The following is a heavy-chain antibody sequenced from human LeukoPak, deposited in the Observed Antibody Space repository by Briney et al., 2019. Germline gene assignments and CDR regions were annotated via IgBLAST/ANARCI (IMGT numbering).Heavy chain of an antibody. V-gene: IGHV3-74*01. D-gene: IGHD3-3*01. J-gene: IGHJ4*02. CDR3: ARQAITIFGVVTPPDY. CDR1: GFTFSSYW. Sequence: GGSLRLSCAASGFTFSSYWMHWVRQAPGKGLVWVSRINSDGSSTSYADSVKGRFTIPRDNAKNTLYLQMNSLRAEDTAVYYCARQAITIFGVVTPPDYWGQGTLVTVSS. CDR2: INSDGSST.